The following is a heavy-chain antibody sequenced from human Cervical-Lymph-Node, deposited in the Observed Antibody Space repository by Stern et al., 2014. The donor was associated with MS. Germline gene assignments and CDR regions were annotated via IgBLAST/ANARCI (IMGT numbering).Heavy chain of an antibody. V-gene: IGHV5-51*01. CDR2: IFPGGSDI. CDR1: GYTFTSYW. J-gene: IGHJ4*02. Sequence: EVQLVESGPEVKRPGESLKISCQASGYTFTSYWIGWVRQMPGKGLEWIAIIFPGGSDIRSSPSFQGQVPISADKSSSTAYLQWNTLKASDTAIYYCARQRYFDYWGQGTLVTVSS. CDR3: ARQRYFDY.